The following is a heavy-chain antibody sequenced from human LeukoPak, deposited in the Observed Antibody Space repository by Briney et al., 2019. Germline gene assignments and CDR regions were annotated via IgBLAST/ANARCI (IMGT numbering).Heavy chain of an antibody. CDR3: ARVQDYGDYEALDY. CDR2: ISSSSSYI. J-gene: IGHJ4*02. V-gene: IGHV3-21*01. D-gene: IGHD4-17*01. CDR1: GFTFSSYS. Sequence: TSGGSLRLSCAASGFTFSSYSMNWVRQAPGKGLEWVSSISSSSSYIYYADSVKGRFTISRGNAKNSLYLQMNSLRAEDTAVYYCARVQDYGDYEALDYWGQGTLVTVSS.